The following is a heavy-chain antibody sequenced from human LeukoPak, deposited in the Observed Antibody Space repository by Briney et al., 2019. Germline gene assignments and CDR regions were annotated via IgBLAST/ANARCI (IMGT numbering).Heavy chain of an antibody. CDR1: GDSISSGDYY. J-gene: IGHJ5*02. CDR3: ARGGEVVPAAMNGFDP. Sequence: PSQTLSLTCTVSGDSISSGDYYWSWIRQPPGKGLEWIGYIYYSGSTYYNPSLKSRVTISVDTSKNQFPMWLSSVCAADTGVYYCARGGEVVPAAMNGFDPWGQGTLVSVSS. V-gene: IGHV4-30-4*08. D-gene: IGHD2-2*01. CDR2: IYYSGST.